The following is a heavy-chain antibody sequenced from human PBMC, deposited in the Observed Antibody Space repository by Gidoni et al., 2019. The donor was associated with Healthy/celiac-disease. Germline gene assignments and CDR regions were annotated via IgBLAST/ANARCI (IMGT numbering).Heavy chain of an antibody. J-gene: IGHJ4*02. V-gene: IGHV3-23*01. Sequence: EVQLLESGGGLVQPGGSMRLSCAASGFTFSSYAMSWVRQAPGKGLEWVSAISGSGGSTYYADSVKGRFTISRDNSKNTLYLQMNSLRAEDTAVYYCAKNSELSGYGPYFDYWGQGTLVTVSS. CDR2: ISGSGGST. CDR3: AKNSELSGYGPYFDY. D-gene: IGHD3-22*01. CDR1: GFTFSSYA.